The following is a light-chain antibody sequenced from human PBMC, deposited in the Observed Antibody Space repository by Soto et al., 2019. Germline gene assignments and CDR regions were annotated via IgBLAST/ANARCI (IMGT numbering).Light chain of an antibody. CDR3: SSYTSSNTLYV. V-gene: IGLV2-14*01. CDR1: SSDVGSYIY. CDR2: EVS. J-gene: IGLJ1*01. Sequence: QSALTQPASVSGSPGQSITISCTGTSSDVGSYIYVSWYQQHPGKAPKLMIYEVSNRPSGVSNRFSGSKSGNTASLTISGLQAEDEADYYCSSYTSSNTLYVFGTGTQLTVL.